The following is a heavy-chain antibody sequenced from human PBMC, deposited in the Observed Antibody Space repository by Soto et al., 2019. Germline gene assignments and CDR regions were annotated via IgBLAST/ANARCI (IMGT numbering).Heavy chain of an antibody. J-gene: IGHJ4*02. D-gene: IGHD2-15*01. Sequence: QVQLVESGGGVVQPGRSLRLSCAASGFTFSSYGMHWVRQAPGKGLEWVAVIWHDGSNKYYADSVKGRFTISRDNSKSTLYLQMNSRRAEDTAVYYCARVWDYCSGGSCSCLDYWGQGTLVTVCS. CDR2: IWHDGSNK. CDR3: ARVWDYCSGGSCSCLDY. CDR1: GFTFSSYG. V-gene: IGHV3-33*01.